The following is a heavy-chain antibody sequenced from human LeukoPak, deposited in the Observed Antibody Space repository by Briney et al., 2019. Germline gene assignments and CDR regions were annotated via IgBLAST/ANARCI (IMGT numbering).Heavy chain of an antibody. Sequence: ASVKVSCKASGYTFTSYVIHWVRQAPGQRPEWMGWINAGNGNTKYSQEFQGRVTITRDTFARTAYMELSSLRSEDMAVYYCARDRCTGGSCYSGDFDYWGQGTLVTVSS. CDR2: INAGNGNT. CDR3: ARDRCTGGSCYSGDFDY. CDR1: GYTFTSYV. J-gene: IGHJ4*02. D-gene: IGHD2-15*01. V-gene: IGHV1-3*03.